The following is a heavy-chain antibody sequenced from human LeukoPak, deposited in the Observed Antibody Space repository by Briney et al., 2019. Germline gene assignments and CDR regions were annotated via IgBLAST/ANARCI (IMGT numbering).Heavy chain of an antibody. D-gene: IGHD2-15*01. J-gene: IGHJ4*02. CDR3: ARLEDIVVVVAARL. CDR2: IYYSRST. V-gene: IGHV4-39*01. CDR1: GGSISSSSYY. Sequence: SETLSLTCTVSGGSISSSSYYWGWIRQPPGKGLEWIGSIYYSRSTYYNPSLKSRVTISVDTSKNQFSLKLSSVTAADTAVYYCARLEDIVVVVAARLWGQGTLVTVSS.